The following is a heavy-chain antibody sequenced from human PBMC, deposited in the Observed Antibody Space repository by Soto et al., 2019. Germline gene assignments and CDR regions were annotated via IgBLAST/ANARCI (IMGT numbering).Heavy chain of an antibody. J-gene: IGHJ3*01. CDR1: GFTFSSYW. CDR3: VRDERPLTTSSLYAFDV. D-gene: IGHD4-4*01. CDR2: IKQDGSEK. V-gene: IGHV3-7*01. Sequence: GGSLRLSCAASGFTFSSYWMSWVRQAPGKGLEWVANIKQDGSEKFYLDSVKGRFTISRDNAKNSLYLQMNSLRAEDMAVYYCVRDERPLTTSSLYAFDVWGQGTMVTVSS.